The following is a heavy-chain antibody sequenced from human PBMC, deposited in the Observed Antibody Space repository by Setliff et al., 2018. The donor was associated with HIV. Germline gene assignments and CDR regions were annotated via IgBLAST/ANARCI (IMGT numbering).Heavy chain of an antibody. Sequence: SCVASGFSFSTSVINWVRQAPGKGPEWVAFIRYDGSNKYYADSVKGRFTISRDNSKNTLYLQMNSLRAEDTAVYYCAKSGWELLDAFDIWGQGTMVTVSS. V-gene: IGHV3-30*02. CDR1: GFSFSTSV. D-gene: IGHD1-26*01. CDR3: AKSGWELLDAFDI. CDR2: IRYDGSNK. J-gene: IGHJ3*02.